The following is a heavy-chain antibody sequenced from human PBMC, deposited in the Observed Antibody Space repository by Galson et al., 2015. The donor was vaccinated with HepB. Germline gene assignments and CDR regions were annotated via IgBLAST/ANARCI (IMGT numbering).Heavy chain of an antibody. CDR2: IIPMFHTA. V-gene: IGHV1-69*13. CDR1: GGTFTSSV. J-gene: IGHJ4*02. Sequence: SVKVSCKASGGTFTSSVISWVRQAPGQGLEWMGRIIPMFHTANYAQKFQGRVTITADESTNTAYMELSSLTSEDTAVYYCAKAGVYDLAGSDSWGQGTLVTVSS. D-gene: IGHD6-13*01. CDR3: AKAGVYDLAGSDS.